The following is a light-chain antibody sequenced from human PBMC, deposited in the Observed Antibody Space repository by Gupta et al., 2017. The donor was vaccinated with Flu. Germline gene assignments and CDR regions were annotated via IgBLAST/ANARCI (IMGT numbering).Light chain of an antibody. CDR3: ASWDDGFAV. CDR1: STNIGSHY. CDR2: TNN. V-gene: IGLV1-47*01. J-gene: IGLJ2*01. Sequence: QSVLTQPPSVSGTPGQRVTIPCSGRSTNIGSHYVYWYQQVTGSAPTLLIFTNNQRPSGVPDRFAGSKSGTSGSLAINGLRSEDEADYYCASWDDGFAVFGGGTKLTVL.